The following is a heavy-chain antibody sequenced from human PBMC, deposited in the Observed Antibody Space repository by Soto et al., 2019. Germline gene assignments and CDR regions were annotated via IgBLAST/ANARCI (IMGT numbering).Heavy chain of an antibody. CDR2: IYPGDSDT. CDR3: AREEGGGYDFPSYYYYGMDF. CDR1: GYSFTSYL. J-gene: IGHJ6*02. D-gene: IGHD5-12*01. V-gene: IGHV5-51*01. Sequence: GESLKISGRGSGYSFTSYLLGWVRQMPGKGLELMGIIYPGDSDTRYSPSFQGQVTISADNSISTAYLQWSSLKASDTAMYYCAREEGGGYDFPSYYYYGMDFWGQGTTVTVSS.